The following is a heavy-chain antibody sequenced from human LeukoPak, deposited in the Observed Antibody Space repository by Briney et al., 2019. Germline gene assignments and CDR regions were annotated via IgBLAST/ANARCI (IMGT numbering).Heavy chain of an antibody. CDR1: GFTLSSYK. Sequence: GGSLRLSCAASGFTLSSYKMNWVRQAPGKGLEWVSYISTSSGTSSSTIYYADSVKGRFTISRDNAKNSLYLQMNSLRDEDTAVYYCARERTCGYWGQGTLVTVPS. V-gene: IGHV3-48*02. CDR2: ISTSSGTSSSTI. J-gene: IGHJ4*02. CDR3: ARERTCGY.